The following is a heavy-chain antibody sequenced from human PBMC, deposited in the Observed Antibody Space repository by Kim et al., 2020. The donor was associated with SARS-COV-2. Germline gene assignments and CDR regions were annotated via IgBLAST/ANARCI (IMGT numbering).Heavy chain of an antibody. CDR1: GFTFSSYA. V-gene: IGHV3-23*01. CDR2: ISGSGGST. D-gene: IGHD6-19*01. CDR3: AVQTVAGTINWFDP. Sequence: GGSLRLSCAASGFTFSSYAMSWVRQAPGKGLEWVSAISGSGGSTYYADSVKGRFTISRDNSKNTLYLQMNSLRAEDTAVYYCAVQTVAGTINWFDPWGQGTLVTVSS. J-gene: IGHJ5*02.